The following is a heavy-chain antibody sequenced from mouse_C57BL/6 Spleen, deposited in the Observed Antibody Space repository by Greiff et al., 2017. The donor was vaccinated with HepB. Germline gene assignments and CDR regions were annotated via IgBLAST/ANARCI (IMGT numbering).Heavy chain of an antibody. CDR1: GYAFSSSW. CDR2: IYPGDGDT. V-gene: IGHV1-82*01. CDR3: ATGNYFDY. Sequence: VQLQQSGPELVKPGASVKISCKASGYAFSSSWMNWVKQRPGKGLEWIGRIYPGDGDTNYNGKFKGKATLTADKSSSTGYMQLSSLTSEDSAGYFCATGNYFDYWGQGTTLTVSS. J-gene: IGHJ2*01. D-gene: IGHD4-1*01.